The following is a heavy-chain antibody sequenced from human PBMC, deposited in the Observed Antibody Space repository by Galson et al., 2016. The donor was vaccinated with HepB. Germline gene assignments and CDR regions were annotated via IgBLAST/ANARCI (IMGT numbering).Heavy chain of an antibody. CDR3: VREKQFGSGPFGMDV. CDR1: SGSFSGYS. J-gene: IGHJ6*02. D-gene: IGHD3-10*01. CDR2: VKHRGST. V-gene: IGHV4-34*01. Sequence: ENLSLTCTVYSGSFSGYSWSWIRQPPGKGLEWIGEVKHRGSTNYKPSPKSRVTVSVDTTKMHFSLNMRSVTAADTAVYYCVREKQFGSGPFGMDVWGQGTTVTVSS.